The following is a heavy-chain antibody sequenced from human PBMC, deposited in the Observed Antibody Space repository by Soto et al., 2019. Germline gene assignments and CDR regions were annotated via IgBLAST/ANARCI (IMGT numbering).Heavy chain of an antibody. J-gene: IGHJ4*02. CDR3: ASGRIYYFDY. D-gene: IGHD3-10*01. Sequence: PSETLSLTCAVSGGSISSGGYSWSWIRQPPGKGLEWIGYIYHSGSTYYNPSLKSRVTISVDRSKNQFSLKLSSVTAADTAVYYCASGRIYYFDYWGQGTLVTVSS. V-gene: IGHV4-30-2*01. CDR2: IYHSGST. CDR1: GGSISSGGYS.